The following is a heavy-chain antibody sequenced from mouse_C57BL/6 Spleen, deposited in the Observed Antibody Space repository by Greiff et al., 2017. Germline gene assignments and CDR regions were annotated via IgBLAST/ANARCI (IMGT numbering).Heavy chain of an antibody. CDR3: ARKMVTTEAMDY. CDR1: GFSLTSYG. J-gene: IGHJ4*01. Sequence: VKVVESGPGLVQPSQSLSITCTVSGFSLTSYGVHWVRQSPGKGLEWLGVIWSGGSTDYNAAFISRLSISKDNSKSQVFFKMNSLQADDTAIYYCARKMVTTEAMDYWGQGTSVTVSS. CDR2: IWSGGST. D-gene: IGHD2-2*01. V-gene: IGHV2-2*01.